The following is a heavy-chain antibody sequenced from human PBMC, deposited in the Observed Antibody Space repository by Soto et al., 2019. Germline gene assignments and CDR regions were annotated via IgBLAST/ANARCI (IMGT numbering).Heavy chain of an antibody. CDR2: IYYSGST. Sequence: QVQLQESGPGLVKPSETLSLTCTVSGGSISSYYWSWIRQPPGKGLEWIGYIYYSGSTNHNPSLKSRVTISVDTSKNLFALKLSSVTAADTAVYYCAFASGWFDRYYFDYWGQGTLVTVSS. J-gene: IGHJ4*02. CDR3: AFASGWFDRYYFDY. CDR1: GGSISSYY. V-gene: IGHV4-59*01. D-gene: IGHD6-19*01.